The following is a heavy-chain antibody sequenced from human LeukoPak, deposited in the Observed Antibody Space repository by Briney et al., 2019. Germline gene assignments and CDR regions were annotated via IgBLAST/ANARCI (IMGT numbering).Heavy chain of an antibody. V-gene: IGHV1-69*13. CDR1: GGTFSSYA. D-gene: IGHD2-15*01. CDR2: IIPIFGPA. CDR3: ARKVVVAVTIDYYGMDV. Sequence: SVKVSCKASGGTFSSYAISWVRQAPGQGLEWTGGIIPIFGPANYAQKFQGRVTITADESTSTAYMELSSLRSEDTAIYYCARKVVVAVTIDYYGMDVWGQGTTVTVSS. J-gene: IGHJ6*02.